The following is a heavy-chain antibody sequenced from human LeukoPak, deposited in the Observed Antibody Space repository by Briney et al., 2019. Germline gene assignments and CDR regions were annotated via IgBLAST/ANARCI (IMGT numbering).Heavy chain of an antibody. CDR2: INHSGST. CDR3: ARGVGSSRSMDY. J-gene: IGHJ4*02. CDR1: GGSFSGYY. D-gene: IGHD6-6*01. V-gene: IGHV4-34*01. Sequence: SETLSLTCAVYGGSFSGYYWSWIRQPPGKGLEWIGEINHSGSTNYNPSLKSRVTISVDTSKNQFSPKLSSVTAADTAVYYCARGVGSSRSMDYWGQGTLVTVSS.